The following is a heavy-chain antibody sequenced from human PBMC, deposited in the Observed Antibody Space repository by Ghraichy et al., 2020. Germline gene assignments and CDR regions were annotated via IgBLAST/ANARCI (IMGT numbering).Heavy chain of an antibody. D-gene: IGHD3-3*01. Sequence: SETLSLTCTVSGGSISSYYWSWIRQPPGKGLEWIGYIYYSGSTNYNPSLKSRVTISVDTSKNQFSLKLSSVTAADTAVYYCARRVVILGWFDPWGQGTLVTVSS. CDR3: ARRVVILGWFDP. J-gene: IGHJ5*02. CDR2: IYYSGST. CDR1: GGSISSYY. V-gene: IGHV4-59*01.